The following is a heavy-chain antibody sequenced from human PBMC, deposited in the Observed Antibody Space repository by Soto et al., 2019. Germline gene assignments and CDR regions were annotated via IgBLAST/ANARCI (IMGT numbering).Heavy chain of an antibody. CDR3: ARDSHVVVGATTYCYVMDV. CDR2: IKQDGSEK. V-gene: IGHV3-7*01. J-gene: IGHJ6*02. Sequence: MRLSCAASGFTFSSYWMSWVRQAPRKGLEWVANIKQDGSEKYYVDSVKGRFTISRDNAKNSLYLQMNSLRAEDTAVYYCARDSHVVVGATTYCYVMDVCGQGTTVTGSS. CDR1: GFTFSSYW. D-gene: IGHD2-15*01.